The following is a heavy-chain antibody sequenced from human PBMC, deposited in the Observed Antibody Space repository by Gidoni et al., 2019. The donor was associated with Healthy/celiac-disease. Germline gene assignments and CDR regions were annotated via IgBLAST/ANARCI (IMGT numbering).Heavy chain of an antibody. CDR3: ATIPSHAFDI. CDR2: ISSNGGRT. V-gene: IGHV3-64*01. Sequence: EVQLVESGGGLVQPGGSLRLSCAASGFTFSSYAMHWVRQAPGKGLEYVSAISSNGGRTYYANSVKGRFTISRDNSKNTLYLQMGSLRAEDMAVYYCATIPSHAFDIWGQGTMVTVSS. CDR1: GFTFSSYA. D-gene: IGHD2-21*01. J-gene: IGHJ3*02.